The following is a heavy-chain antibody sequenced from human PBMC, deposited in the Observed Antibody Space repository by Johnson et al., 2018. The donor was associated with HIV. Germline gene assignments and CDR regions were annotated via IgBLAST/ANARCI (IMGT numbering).Heavy chain of an antibody. CDR2: IHWNGGRT. J-gene: IGHJ3*02. D-gene: IGHD6-13*01. CDR3: ARDRDSSSWYLAFDI. CDR1: GFTFDDYG. Sequence: MLLVESGGRVVRPGESLRLSCAASGFTFDDYGMSWVRQAPGKGLEWVSGIHWNGGRTGYADSVKGRFTISRDNAKNSQYLQMNSLRAEDTAFYYCARDRDSSSWYLAFDIWGQGTMVTVSS. V-gene: IGHV3-20*04.